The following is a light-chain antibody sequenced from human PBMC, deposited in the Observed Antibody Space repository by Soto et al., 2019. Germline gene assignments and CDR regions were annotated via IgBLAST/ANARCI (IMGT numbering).Light chain of an antibody. J-gene: IGKJ5*01. CDR3: QQSYSSSPIT. Sequence: LLTQSPATLSLSPGQRVTLSCRASQSISSYLAWYQQRPGQPSRLLXYDASNRATGIPARFSGSGSGTDFTLTISSLEPEDFASYYCQQSYSSSPITFGPGTRLEIK. CDR1: QSISSY. CDR2: DAS. V-gene: IGKV3-11*01.